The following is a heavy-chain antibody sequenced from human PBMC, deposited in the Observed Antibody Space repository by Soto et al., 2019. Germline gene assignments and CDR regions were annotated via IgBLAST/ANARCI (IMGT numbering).Heavy chain of an antibody. CDR3: ARDLNGRDGYNSYFDY. CDR1: GYTFTSYG. Sequence: ASVKVSCKASGYTFTSYGISWVRQAPGQGLEWMGWISAYNGNTNYAQKLQGRVTMTTDTSTSTAYMELRSLRSDDTAVYYCARDLNGRDGYNSYFDYWGQGTLVTVSS. D-gene: IGHD5-12*01. V-gene: IGHV1-18*01. CDR2: ISAYNGNT. J-gene: IGHJ4*02.